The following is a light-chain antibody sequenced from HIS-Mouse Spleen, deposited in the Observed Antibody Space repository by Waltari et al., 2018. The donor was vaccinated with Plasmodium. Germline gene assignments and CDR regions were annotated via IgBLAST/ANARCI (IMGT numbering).Light chain of an antibody. Sequence: SYELTQPPSVSVSPGQTASNTCSGDKLGAKYACWYQQKPGQSPVLVIYQDSKRPSGIPERFSGSNSGNTATLTISGTQAMDEADYYCQAWDSSTAVFGGGTKLTVL. CDR3: QAWDSSTAV. J-gene: IGLJ3*02. CDR2: QDS. V-gene: IGLV3-1*01. CDR1: KLGAKY.